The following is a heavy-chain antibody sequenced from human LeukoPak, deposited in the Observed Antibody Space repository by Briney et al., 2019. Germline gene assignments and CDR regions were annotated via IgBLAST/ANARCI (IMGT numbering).Heavy chain of an antibody. J-gene: IGHJ4*02. V-gene: IGHV3-53*01. CDR1: GFTVSTNY. CDR2: ISSGGT. Sequence: GGSLRLSCAASGFTVSTNYMSWVRQAPGKGLEWVSVISSGGTYYADSVKGRFTISRDNSENTVYLQMNSLRAEDTAVYYCAKRGYYDGSGYYMYYFDHWGQGTLVTVSS. CDR3: AKRGYYDGSGYYMYYFDH. D-gene: IGHD3-22*01.